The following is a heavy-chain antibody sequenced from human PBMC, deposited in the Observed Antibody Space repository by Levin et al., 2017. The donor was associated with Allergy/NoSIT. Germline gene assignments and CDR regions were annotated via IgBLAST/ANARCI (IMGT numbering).Heavy chain of an antibody. J-gene: IGHJ6*02. V-gene: IGHV1-69*01. Sequence: KISCKPTGGTFSNSAISWVRQAPGQGLEWMGASIPIFHTANYAQKFQGRLTITADESTGTPYMELSSLTSDDTATYYCARLSRADAARRAPLDVWGQGTVVTVSS. D-gene: IGHD2-15*01. CDR1: GGTFSNSA. CDR2: SIPIFHTA. CDR3: ARLSRADAARRAPLDV.